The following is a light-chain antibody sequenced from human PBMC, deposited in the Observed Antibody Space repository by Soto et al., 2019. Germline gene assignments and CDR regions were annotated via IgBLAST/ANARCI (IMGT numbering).Light chain of an antibody. J-gene: IGKJ2*01. CDR1: QSVSSSY. Sequence: EIVLTQSPGTLSLSPGERATLSCRASQSVSSSYLAWYQQKPGQAPRLLIYGASSRATGIPHRFSGSGSGTVFTLTISRLEAEDFAVYYCQQYGSSYTFGQGTKLEIK. CDR3: QQYGSSYT. CDR2: GAS. V-gene: IGKV3-20*01.